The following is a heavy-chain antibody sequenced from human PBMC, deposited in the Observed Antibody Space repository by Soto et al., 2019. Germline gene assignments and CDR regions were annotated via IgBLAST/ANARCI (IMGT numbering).Heavy chain of an antibody. J-gene: IGHJ6*03. CDR1: GDSISSDYYH. D-gene: IGHD3-3*01. V-gene: IGHV4-31*03. CDR3: ARGTDFWSGYHYYYYYMDV. CDR2: IYYSGST. Sequence: SETLSLTCTVSGDSISSDYYHWTWIRQSPGKGLEWIGYIYYSGSTYYNPSLKSRVTISVDTSKNQFSLKLSSVTAADTAVYYCARGTDFWSGYHYYYYYMDVWGKGTTVTVSS.